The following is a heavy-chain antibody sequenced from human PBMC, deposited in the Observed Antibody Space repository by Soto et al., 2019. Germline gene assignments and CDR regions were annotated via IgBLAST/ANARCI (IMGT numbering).Heavy chain of an antibody. D-gene: IGHD3-9*01. Sequence: SDTLSLTCTVPGTSSGSRSSYWAWCSRLAGKLMKWIGSIYYSGSTYYNPSLKSRVTISVDTSKNQFSLKLSSVTAADTAVYYCARDPGGLRYFDWFSTPYYYYGMDVWGQGTTVS. CDR1: GTSSGSRSSY. CDR2: IYYSGST. J-gene: IGHJ6*02. V-gene: IGHV4-39*02. CDR3: ARDPGGLRYFDWFSTPYYYYGMDV.